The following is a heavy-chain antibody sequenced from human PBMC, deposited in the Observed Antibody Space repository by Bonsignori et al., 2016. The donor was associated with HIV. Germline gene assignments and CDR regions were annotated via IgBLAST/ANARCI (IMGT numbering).Heavy chain of an antibody. Sequence: RQPPGKGLEWVSFISEGGSTIYYADSVKGRFTISRDNAKNSLYLQMTSLRAEDTAVYYCARAGTTVTTYFDFWGQGTLVTVSS. V-gene: IGHV3-48*03. CDR3: ARAGTTVTTYFDF. D-gene: IGHD4-17*01. CDR2: ISEGGSTI. J-gene: IGHJ4*02.